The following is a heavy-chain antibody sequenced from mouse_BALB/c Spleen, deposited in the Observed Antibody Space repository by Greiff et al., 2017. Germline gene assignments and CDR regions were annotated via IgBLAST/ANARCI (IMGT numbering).Heavy chain of an antibody. V-gene: IGHV2-2*02. CDR1: GFSLTSYG. J-gene: IGHJ3*01. Sequence: QVQLKESGPGLVQPSQSLSITCTVSGFSLTSYGVHWVRQSPGKGLEWLGVIWSGGSTDYNAAFISRLSISKDNSKSQVFFKMNSLQANDTAIYYCARGELFAYWGQGTLVTVSA. CDR2: IWSGGST. CDR3: ARGELFAY.